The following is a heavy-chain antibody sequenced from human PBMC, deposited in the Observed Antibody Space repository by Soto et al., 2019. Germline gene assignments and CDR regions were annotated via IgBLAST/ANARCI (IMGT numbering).Heavy chain of an antibody. CDR3: ARSVFGSFLDQYAY. CDR2: IWYDGSNK. Sequence: GGSLRLSCAASGFTFSSYGMHWVRQAPGKGLEWVAVIWYDGSNKYYADSVKGHVTISSDKSISTAYLQWSSLKASDTAMYYCARSVFGSFLDQYAYWGQGTLVTVSS. D-gene: IGHD1-26*01. V-gene: IGHV3-33*01. J-gene: IGHJ4*02. CDR1: GFTFSSYG.